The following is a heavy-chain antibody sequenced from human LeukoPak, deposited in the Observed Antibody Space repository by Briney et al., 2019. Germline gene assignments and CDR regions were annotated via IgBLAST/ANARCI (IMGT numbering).Heavy chain of an antibody. D-gene: IGHD4-11*01. J-gene: IGHJ6*02. V-gene: IGHV3-21*05. Sequence: PGGSLRLSCAASGFTFSSYSMNWVRQAPGKGLEWVSYISSSSSYIYYADSVKGRFTISRDNAKNSLYLQMNSLRAEDTAVYYCARATATDYYYYGMDVWGQGTTVTVSS. CDR3: ARATATDYYYYGMDV. CDR2: ISSSSSYI. CDR1: GFTFSSYS.